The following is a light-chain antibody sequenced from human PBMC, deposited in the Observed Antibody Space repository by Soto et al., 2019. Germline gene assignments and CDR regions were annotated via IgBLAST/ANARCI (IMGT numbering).Light chain of an antibody. J-gene: IGLJ2*01. CDR2: EVN. CDR1: TINVGGYNY. Sequence: QSALTQPASVSGSPGRSITFSSPGTTINVGGYNYVSWYQQHPGKAPKLMIFEVNNRPSGVSNRFSGSKSGITASLTISGLQADDEADYYCSSYTSSSTLVFGGGTKVTVL. V-gene: IGLV2-14*01. CDR3: SSYTSSSTLV.